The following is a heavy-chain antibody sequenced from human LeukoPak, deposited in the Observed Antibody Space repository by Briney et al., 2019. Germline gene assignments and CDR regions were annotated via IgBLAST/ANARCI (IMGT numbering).Heavy chain of an antibody. J-gene: IGHJ3*02. CDR1: GFTFSSYG. D-gene: IGHD3-10*01. Sequence: PGGSLRLSCAASGFTFSSYGMHWVRQAPGKGLEWVAFIRYDGSNKYYADSVKGRFTISRDNAKNSLYLQMNSLRAEDTALYYCAKDTGELWFGGSDIWGQGTMVTVSS. V-gene: IGHV3-30*02. CDR2: IRYDGSNK. CDR3: AKDTGELWFGGSDI.